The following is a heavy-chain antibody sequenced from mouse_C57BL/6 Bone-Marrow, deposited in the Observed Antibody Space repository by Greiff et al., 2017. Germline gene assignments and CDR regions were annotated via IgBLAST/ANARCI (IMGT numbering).Heavy chain of an antibody. CDR2: ISSGGSYT. J-gene: IGHJ2*01. V-gene: IGHV5-6*01. Sequence: VQLMQSGGDLVKPGGSLKLSCAASGFTFSSYGMSWVRQTPDKRLEWVATISSGGSYTYYPDSVKGRFTISRDNAKNTLYLQMSSLKSEGTAMYYCARLDYWGQGTTLTVSS. CDR1: GFTFSSYG. CDR3: ARLDY.